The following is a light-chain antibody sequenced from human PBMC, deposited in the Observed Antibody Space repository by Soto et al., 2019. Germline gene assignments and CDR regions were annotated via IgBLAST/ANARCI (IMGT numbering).Light chain of an antibody. CDR3: QQYGSSIT. Sequence: ELVLTQSPCTLSLSPGERATLSCRASQTVRNNYLAWYQQKPGQAPRLLIYGASSRATGIPDRFSGSGSGTDFTLTISRLEPEDFAVYYCQQYGSSITFGQGTRLEIK. CDR2: GAS. CDR1: QTVRNNY. V-gene: IGKV3-20*01. J-gene: IGKJ5*01.